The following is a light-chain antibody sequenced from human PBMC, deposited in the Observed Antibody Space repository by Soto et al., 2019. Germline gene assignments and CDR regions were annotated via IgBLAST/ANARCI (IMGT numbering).Light chain of an antibody. V-gene: IGKV3-11*01. CDR2: DAS. CDR1: QSVGSY. Sequence: EIVLTQSPATLSLSPGERATLSCRASQSVGSYLAWYQQKRGQAPRLLIYDASSRASGVPARFSGSGSGTDFTLTISSLEPEDFALYYCQQRNSWPPITFGQGTRLEI. J-gene: IGKJ5*01. CDR3: QQRNSWPPIT.